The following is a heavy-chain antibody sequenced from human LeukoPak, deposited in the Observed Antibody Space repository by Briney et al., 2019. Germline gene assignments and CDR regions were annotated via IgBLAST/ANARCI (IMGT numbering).Heavy chain of an antibody. V-gene: IGHV4-34*01. CDR1: GGSFSGYY. D-gene: IGHD6-19*01. Sequence: PSETLSLTCAVYGGSFSGYYWSWIRQPPGKGLEWIGSIYYSGSTYYNPSLKSRVTISVDTSKNQFSLKLSSVTAADTAVYYCARFGLIVAVAGTASWGQGTLVTVSS. J-gene: IGHJ4*02. CDR2: IYYSGST. CDR3: ARFGLIVAVAGTAS.